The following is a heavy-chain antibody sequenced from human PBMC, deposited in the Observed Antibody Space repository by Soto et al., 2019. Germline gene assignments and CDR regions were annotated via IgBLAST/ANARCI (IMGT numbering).Heavy chain of an antibody. V-gene: IGHV1-69*12. D-gene: IGHD3-16*02. CDR1: GGTFSSYA. CDR2: IIPIFGTA. Sequence: QVQLVQSGAEVKKPGSSVKVSCKASGGTFSSYAISWVRQAPGQGLEWMGGIIPIFGTANYAQKFQGRVTITADESTSTAYRELSSLRSEDTAVYYCARDSYDYVWGSYRYINYWGQGTLVTVSS. CDR3: ARDSYDYVWGSYRYINY. J-gene: IGHJ4*02.